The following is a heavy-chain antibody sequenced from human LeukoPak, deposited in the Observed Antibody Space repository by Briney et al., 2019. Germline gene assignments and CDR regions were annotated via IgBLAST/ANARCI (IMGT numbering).Heavy chain of an antibody. CDR2: ISGGGGSR. CDR1: GFTFSSYE. J-gene: IGHJ4*02. D-gene: IGHD3-3*01. CDR3: AKDPYDFWSGIIDY. V-gene: IGHV3-23*01. Sequence: GGSLRLSCAASGFTFSSYEMNWVRQAPGKGLEWVSAISGGGGSRYYADSVEGRFTISRDNSKNMLYLQMNSLRAEDTAVCYCAKDPYDFWSGIIDYWGQGTLVTVSS.